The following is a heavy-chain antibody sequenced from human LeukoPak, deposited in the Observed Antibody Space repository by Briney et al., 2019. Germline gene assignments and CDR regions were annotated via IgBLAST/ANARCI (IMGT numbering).Heavy chain of an antibody. CDR1: GFTFSSYA. V-gene: IGHV3-23*01. CDR2: ISGSGGST. D-gene: IGHD3-10*02. CDR3: AKAIVRGVTWYYFDY. J-gene: IGHJ4*02. Sequence: PGGSLRLSCAASGFTFSSYAMSWVRQAPGKGLEWVSAISGSGGSTYYADSVKGRFTISRDNSKNTLYLQMNSLRAEDTAVYYCAKAIVRGVTWYYFDYWGQGTLVTVSS.